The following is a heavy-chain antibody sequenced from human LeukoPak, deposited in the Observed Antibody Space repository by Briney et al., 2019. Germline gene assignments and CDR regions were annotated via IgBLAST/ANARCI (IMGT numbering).Heavy chain of an antibody. J-gene: IGHJ6*02. D-gene: IGHD6-19*01. Sequence: ASVKVSCKASGYTFTSYGISWVRQAPGQGLEWMGWISAYNGNTNYPQKLQGRVTMTTDTSTSTAYMELRSLRSDDTAVYYCARDRTREQWLLAGNYYYYYGMDVWGQGTTVTVSS. CDR3: ARDRTREQWLLAGNYYYYYGMDV. CDR1: GYTFTSYG. V-gene: IGHV1-18*01. CDR2: ISAYNGNT.